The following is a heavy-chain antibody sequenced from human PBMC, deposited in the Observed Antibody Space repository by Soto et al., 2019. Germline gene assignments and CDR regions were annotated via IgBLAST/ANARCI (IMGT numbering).Heavy chain of an antibody. D-gene: IGHD3-10*01. CDR2: ISGSGGST. J-gene: IGHJ4*02. CDR3: AKFRVRIWFGEPPAYFDY. Sequence: GGSLRLSCAASGFTFSSYAMSWVRQAPGKGLEWVSAISGSGGSTYYADSVKGRFTISRDNSKNTLYLQMNSLRAEDTAVYYCAKFRVRIWFGEPPAYFDYWGEGTMVTVYS. V-gene: IGHV3-23*01. CDR1: GFTFSSYA.